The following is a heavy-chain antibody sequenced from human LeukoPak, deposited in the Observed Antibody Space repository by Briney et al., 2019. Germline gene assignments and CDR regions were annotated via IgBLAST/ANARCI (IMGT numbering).Heavy chain of an antibody. Sequence: ASVKVSCKASGYTFTGYYMHWVRQAPGQGLEWMGWINPNSGGTNYAQKFQGRVTMTRDTSISTAYMELSRLRSDDTAVYYCAREVRYYDSSGYYDYFDYWGQGTLVTVSS. CDR1: GYTFTGYY. D-gene: IGHD3-22*01. J-gene: IGHJ4*02. CDR3: AREVRYYDSSGYYDYFDY. V-gene: IGHV1-2*02. CDR2: INPNSGGT.